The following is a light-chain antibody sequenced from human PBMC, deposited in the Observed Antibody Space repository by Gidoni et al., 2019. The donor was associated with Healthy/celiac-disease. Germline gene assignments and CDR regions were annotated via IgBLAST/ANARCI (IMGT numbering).Light chain of an antibody. CDR1: QSVSSY. CDR3: QQRSNCPIT. Sequence: EIVLTQSPATLSLSPGERATLSCRASQSVSSYLAWYQQKPGQAPRLLIYDASNRATGIPARFSGSGSGTDFTLTISSLEPEDFAVYYCQQRSNCPITFXQXTRLEIK. CDR2: DAS. V-gene: IGKV3-11*01. J-gene: IGKJ5*01.